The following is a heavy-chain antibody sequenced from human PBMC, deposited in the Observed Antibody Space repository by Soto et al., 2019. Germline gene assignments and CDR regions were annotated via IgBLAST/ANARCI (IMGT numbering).Heavy chain of an antibody. Sequence: VQLVESGGGLVKPGGSLRLSCAASGFTFSSYGMHWVRQAPGKGLEWVAVISYDGSNKYYADSVKGRFTISRDNSKNTLYLQMNSLRAEDTAVYYCAKDAIAARRGWFDPWGQGTLVTVSS. CDR2: ISYDGSNK. D-gene: IGHD6-6*01. CDR1: GFTFSSYG. CDR3: AKDAIAARRGWFDP. V-gene: IGHV3-30*18. J-gene: IGHJ5*02.